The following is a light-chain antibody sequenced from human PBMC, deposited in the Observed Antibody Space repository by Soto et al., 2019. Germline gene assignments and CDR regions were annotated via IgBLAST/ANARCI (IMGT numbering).Light chain of an antibody. CDR1: QSISTK. CDR3: QQYHNWPPGLT. Sequence: EIVMTQSPATLSMSPGERATLSCRASQSISTKVAWYQQKPGQAPRLLIYGASTRATGVPARFSGSGSGTEFTLSISSLQSEDFAVYYCQQYHNWPPGLTFGGGTRVEIK. V-gene: IGKV3-15*01. CDR2: GAS. J-gene: IGKJ4*01.